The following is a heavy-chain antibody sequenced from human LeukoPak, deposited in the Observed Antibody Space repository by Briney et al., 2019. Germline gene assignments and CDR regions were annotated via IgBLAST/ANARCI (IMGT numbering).Heavy chain of an antibody. J-gene: IGHJ4*02. CDR2: ISTDGSST. Sequence: GGSLRLSCAASGFTFSSYWMHWVRQAPGKGLVWVSRISTDGSSTTYADSVKGRFTISRDNAKDTLYLQMNSLRAEDTAMYYCARENLESTVPMQYWGQGTLVTVSS. CDR1: GFTFSSYW. V-gene: IGHV3-74*01. D-gene: IGHD5/OR15-5a*01. CDR3: ARENLESTVPMQY.